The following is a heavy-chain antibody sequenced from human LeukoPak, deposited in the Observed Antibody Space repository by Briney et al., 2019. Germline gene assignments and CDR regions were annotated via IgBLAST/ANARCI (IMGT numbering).Heavy chain of an antibody. CDR3: ARAPAYYDFWSGYYTGDYYYYGMDV. V-gene: IGHV3-21*05. CDR1: GFSFTTYS. Sequence: GGSLRLSCVASGFSFTTYSMHWVRQAPGKGLEWVSYISSSSSYIYYADSVKGRFTISRDNAKNSLYLQMNSLRAEDTAVYYCARAPAYYDFWSGYYTGDYYYYGMDVWGQGTTVTVSS. D-gene: IGHD3-3*01. CDR2: ISSSSSYI. J-gene: IGHJ6*02.